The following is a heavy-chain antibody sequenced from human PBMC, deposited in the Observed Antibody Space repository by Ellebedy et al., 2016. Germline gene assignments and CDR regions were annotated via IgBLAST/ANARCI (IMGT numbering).Heavy chain of an antibody. CDR2: IRGVRTNAT. V-gene: IGHV3-48*04. CDR1: GFDFSDNP. Sequence: GESLKISXKASGFDFSDNPLNWVRQAPGKGLEWSAYIRGVRTNATYYSDSVKGRFTISRDNARSSVYLQMNSLTVNDTAIYFCAKDHPNWANDYWGQGALVTVSS. J-gene: IGHJ4*02. CDR3: AKDHPNWANDY. D-gene: IGHD7-27*01.